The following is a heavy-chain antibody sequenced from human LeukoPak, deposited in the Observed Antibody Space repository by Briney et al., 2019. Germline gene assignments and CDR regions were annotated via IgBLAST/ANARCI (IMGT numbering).Heavy chain of an antibody. CDR1: GFTFSSYG. Sequence: QAGGSLRLSCAASGFTFSSYGMSWVRQAPGKGLEWVSAISGSGGSTYYADSVKGRYTISRDNSKNTLYLQMNSLRAEDTAVYYCAKDLEGGNSPDPWGQGTLVTVSS. D-gene: IGHD4-23*01. CDR3: AKDLEGGNSPDP. V-gene: IGHV3-23*01. CDR2: ISGSGGST. J-gene: IGHJ5*02.